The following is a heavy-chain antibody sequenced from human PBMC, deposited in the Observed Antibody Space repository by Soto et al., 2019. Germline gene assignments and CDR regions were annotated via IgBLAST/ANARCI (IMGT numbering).Heavy chain of an antibody. D-gene: IGHD6-13*01. V-gene: IGHV1-18*01. CDR2: ISAYNGNT. CDR1: GYTFTSYG. CDR3: AREIVIAAAGTDDAFDI. J-gene: IGHJ3*02. Sequence: ASVKVSCKASGYTFTSYGISWVRQAPGQGLEWMGWISAYNGNTNYAQKLQGRVTMTTDTSTSTAYMELRSLRSDDTAVYYCAREIVIAAAGTDDAFDIWGQGTMVTVSS.